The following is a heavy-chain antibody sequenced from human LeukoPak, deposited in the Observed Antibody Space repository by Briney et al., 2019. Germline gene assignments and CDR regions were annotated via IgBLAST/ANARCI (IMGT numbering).Heavy chain of an antibody. CDR2: IYYSGST. D-gene: IGHD2-15*01. Sequence: SETLSLTCTVSGGSISSGGYYWSWIRPHPGKGLEWIGYIYYSGSTYYNPSLKSRVTISVDTSKNQFSLKLSSVTAADTAVYYCATYSAQYFFDYWGQGTLVTVSS. J-gene: IGHJ4*02. CDR1: GGSISSGGYY. CDR3: ATYSAQYFFDY. V-gene: IGHV4-31*03.